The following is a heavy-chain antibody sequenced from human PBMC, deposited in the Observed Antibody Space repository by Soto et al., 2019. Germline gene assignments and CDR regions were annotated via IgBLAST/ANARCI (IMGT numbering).Heavy chain of an antibody. Sequence: EVQLVESGGDLVKPGGSLTLSCAASGFAFRSYNMNWVRQAPGKGLEWVASISSGSSNIYYADSVKGRFTISRDNAKNSLFLQMDSLRAEDSAVYYCASATVVAATFDFWGQGTLVTVSS. V-gene: IGHV3-21*01. J-gene: IGHJ4*02. CDR1: GFAFRSYN. CDR2: ISSGSSNI. D-gene: IGHD2-15*01. CDR3: ASATVVAATFDF.